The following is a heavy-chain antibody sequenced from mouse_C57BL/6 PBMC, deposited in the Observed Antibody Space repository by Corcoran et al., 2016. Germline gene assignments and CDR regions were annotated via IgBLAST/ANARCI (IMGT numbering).Heavy chain of an antibody. V-gene: IGHV1-80*01. J-gene: IGHJ4*01. D-gene: IGHD2-5*01. CDR2: IYPGDGDT. Sequence: QVQLQQSGAELVKPGASVKISCKASGYAFSSYWMNWVKQRPGKGLEWIGQIYPGDGDTNYNGKFKGKATLTADKSSSTAYMQLSSLTSEDSAVYFCARRYSNYGYAMDYWGQGTSVTVSS. CDR1: GYAFSSYW. CDR3: ARRYSNYGYAMDY.